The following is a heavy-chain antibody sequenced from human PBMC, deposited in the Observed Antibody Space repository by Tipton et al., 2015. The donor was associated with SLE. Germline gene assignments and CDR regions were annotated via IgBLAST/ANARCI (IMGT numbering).Heavy chain of an antibody. Sequence: TLSLTCAVSGGSISSSNWWSWVRQPPGKGLEWIGEIYHSGSTNYSPSFQGHVTISADKSISTAYLQWSSLKASDTAMYYCARHSRDVFSPMDYWGQGTLVTVSS. CDR1: GGSISSSNW. D-gene: IGHD2-21*01. V-gene: IGHV4-4*02. J-gene: IGHJ4*02. CDR3: ARHSRDVFSPMDY. CDR2: IYHSGST.